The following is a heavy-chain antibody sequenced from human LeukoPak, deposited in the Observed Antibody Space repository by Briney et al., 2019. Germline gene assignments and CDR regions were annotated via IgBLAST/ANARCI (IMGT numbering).Heavy chain of an antibody. Sequence: GGSLRLSCAASGFTFSDYYMSWSRQAPGKGLEWVSYISSSGNTIFYADSVKGRFTLSRDNAKNSLYLQMNSLRAEDTAVYYCARVQPHYYDSSGYPPDYWGQGTLVTVSS. CDR3: ARVQPHYYDSSGYPPDY. V-gene: IGHV3-11*01. J-gene: IGHJ4*02. D-gene: IGHD3-22*01. CDR1: GFTFSDYY. CDR2: ISSSGNTI.